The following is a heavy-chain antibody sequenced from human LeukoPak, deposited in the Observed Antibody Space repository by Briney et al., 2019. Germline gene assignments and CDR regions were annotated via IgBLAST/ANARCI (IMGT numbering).Heavy chain of an antibody. Sequence: PGGSLRLSCAASGFPFDDYTMHWVRQAPGKGLEWVAFIRYDGSNKYYADSVKGRFTISRDNSKNTLYLQMNSLRAEGTAVYYCAKEAIWFGGQDAFDIWGQGTMVTASS. J-gene: IGHJ3*02. CDR3: AKEAIWFGGQDAFDI. CDR1: GFPFDDYT. CDR2: IRYDGSNK. V-gene: IGHV3-30*02. D-gene: IGHD3-10*01.